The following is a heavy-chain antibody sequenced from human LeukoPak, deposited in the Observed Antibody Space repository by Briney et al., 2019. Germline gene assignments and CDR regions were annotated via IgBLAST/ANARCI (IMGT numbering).Heavy chain of an antibody. J-gene: IGHJ4*01. CDR2: ISGGGEFT. CDR1: GFTFSTYA. Sequence: PGGSLRLSCTASGFTFSTYAMTWVRQTPGQGLEWVSAISGGGEFTYYRESVKGRFSISRDNSKNTLYLQMDNLRDGDAAIYYCTSNWNYYGSGGHFTNWGQGTLVAVSS. D-gene: IGHD3-10*01. V-gene: IGHV3-23*01. CDR3: TSNWNYYGSGGHFTN.